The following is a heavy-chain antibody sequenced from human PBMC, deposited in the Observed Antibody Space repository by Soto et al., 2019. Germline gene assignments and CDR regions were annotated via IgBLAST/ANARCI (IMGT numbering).Heavy chain of an antibody. J-gene: IGHJ4*02. D-gene: IGHD7-27*01. CDR2: INHSGST. CDR3: ARGRTTGDLPY. V-gene: IGHV4-34*01. CDR1: GGSFSGYY. Sequence: PSETLSLTCAVYGGSFSGYYWSWIRQPPGKGLEWIGEINHSGSTNYNPSLKSRVTISVDTSKNQFSLKLSSVTAADTAVYYCARGRTTGDLPYWGQGTLVTVSS.